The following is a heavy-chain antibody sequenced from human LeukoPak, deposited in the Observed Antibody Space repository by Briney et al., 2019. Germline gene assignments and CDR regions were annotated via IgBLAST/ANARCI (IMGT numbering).Heavy chain of an antibody. Sequence: GGSLRLSCAASGFTFSNYAMSWVRQAPGKGLECVSPISGSGGSTYYAVSVRGRFTVSRDNSKNTLFLQMDSLRAQDTAVYYCAKSPTGSSWPSIDYWGQGTLVTVSS. D-gene: IGHD6-13*01. CDR2: ISGSGGST. J-gene: IGHJ4*02. CDR3: AKSPTGSSWPSIDY. V-gene: IGHV3-23*01. CDR1: GFTFSNYA.